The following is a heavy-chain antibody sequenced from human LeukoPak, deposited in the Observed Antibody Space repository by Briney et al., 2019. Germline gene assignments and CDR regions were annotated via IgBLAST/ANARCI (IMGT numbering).Heavy chain of an antibody. CDR3: ARDSNYSGTPSAWFDP. J-gene: IGHJ5*02. D-gene: IGHD1-26*01. V-gene: IGHV1-2*02. CDR1: GYTFTGYY. CDR2: INPNSGGT. Sequence: RASVKVSCKASGYTFTGYYMHWVRQAPGQGLEWMGWINPNSGGTNYAQKFQGRVTMTRDTSISTAYMELSRLRSDDTAIYYCARDSNYSGTPSAWFDPWGQGTLVTVSS.